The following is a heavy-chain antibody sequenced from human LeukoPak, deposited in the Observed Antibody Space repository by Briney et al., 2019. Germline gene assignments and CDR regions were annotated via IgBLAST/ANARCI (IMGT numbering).Heavy chain of an antibody. J-gene: IGHJ5*02. D-gene: IGHD4-17*01. CDR3: ARDYGDYLGWFDP. V-gene: IGHV4-31*03. CDR2: ISYSGST. CDR1: GDSISSGGYH. Sequence: SQTLSLTCTVSGDSISSGGYHWTWIRQHPGKGLERIGYISYSGSTYYNPSLKSRVNISMDTSKNQFSLSLTSVTAADTAVYYCARDYGDYLGWFDPWGQGTLVTVSS.